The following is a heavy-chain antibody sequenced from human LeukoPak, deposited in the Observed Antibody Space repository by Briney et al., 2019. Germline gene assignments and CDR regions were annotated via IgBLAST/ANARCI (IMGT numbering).Heavy chain of an antibody. Sequence: ASVKVSCKASGYTFTSYGISWVRQAPGQGLEWMGWISAYNGNTNYAQKLQGRVTMATDTSTSTAYMELRSLRSDDTAVYHCARAVQRSSGYYAFDIWGQGTMVTVSS. CDR2: ISAYNGNT. J-gene: IGHJ3*02. CDR1: GYTFTSYG. D-gene: IGHD3-22*01. CDR3: ARAVQRSSGYYAFDI. V-gene: IGHV1-18*01.